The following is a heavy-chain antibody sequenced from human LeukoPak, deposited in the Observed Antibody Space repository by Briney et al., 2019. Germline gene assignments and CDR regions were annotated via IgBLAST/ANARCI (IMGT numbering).Heavy chain of an antibody. V-gene: IGHV3-74*01. CDR2: ISPDGKDT. CDR3: AKERPRSPVMVATNPSDY. J-gene: IGHJ4*02. CDR1: GFTFSNYW. Sequence: GGSLRLSCAASGFTFSNYWIYWVRQVPGKGLVWVSRISPDGKDTSHADSVKGRFTISRDNAKNTLYLQMNSLRAEDTAVYYCAKERPRSPVMVATNPSDYWGQGTLVTVSS. D-gene: IGHD5-12*01.